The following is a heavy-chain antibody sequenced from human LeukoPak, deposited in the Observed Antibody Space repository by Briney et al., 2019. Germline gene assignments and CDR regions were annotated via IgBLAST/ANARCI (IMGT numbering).Heavy chain of an antibody. CDR1: GFTFSDYW. Sequence: GGSLRLSCAASGFTFSDYWMSWVRQAPGKGLEWVANIKQDGSEKHYVDSLRGRFTISRDNAKNSLELQMNSLRAEDTAVYFCARDLYYFDSSGYYASDLWGQGTLVTVSS. CDR2: IKQDGSEK. J-gene: IGHJ5*02. V-gene: IGHV3-7*01. D-gene: IGHD3-22*01. CDR3: ARDLYYFDSSGYYASDL.